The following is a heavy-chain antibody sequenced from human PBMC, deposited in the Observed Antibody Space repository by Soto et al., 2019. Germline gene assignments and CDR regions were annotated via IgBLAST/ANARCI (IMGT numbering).Heavy chain of an antibody. CDR2: ISSSSSYI. CDR1: GFTFSSYS. CDR3: ARGAGTTIDAFDI. D-gene: IGHD1-1*01. J-gene: IGHJ3*02. V-gene: IGHV3-21*01. Sequence: GGSLRLSCAASGFTFSSYSMNWVRQAPGKGLEWVSSISSSSSYIYYADSVKGRFTISRDNAKNSLYLQMNSLRAEDTAVYYCARGAGTTIDAFDIRGQRTTVTVSS.